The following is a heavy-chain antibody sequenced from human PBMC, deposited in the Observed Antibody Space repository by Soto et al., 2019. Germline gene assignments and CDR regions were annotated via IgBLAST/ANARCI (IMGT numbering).Heavy chain of an antibody. CDR3: ARTISSCRADDY. J-gene: IGHJ4*02. Sequence: QPPGKGLEWIGYXXYGGRXXYXXSLKSRVTISVDTSKMQVSLKLSSVTAADTTVYYCARTISSCRADDYWGQGTGVTVS. CDR2: XXYGGRX. D-gene: IGHD2-2*02. V-gene: IGHV4-59*08.